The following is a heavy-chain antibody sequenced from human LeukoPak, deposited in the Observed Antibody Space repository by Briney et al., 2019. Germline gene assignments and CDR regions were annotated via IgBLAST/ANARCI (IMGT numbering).Heavy chain of an antibody. CDR3: AKSIVVVPAAFRYFQH. D-gene: IGHD2-2*01. CDR2: ISGSGGST. Sequence: GGSLRLSCAASGFTFSSYAMSWVRQAPGKGLEWVSAISGSGGSTYYADSVKGRFTISRDNSKNTLYLQMNSLRAEDTAVYYCAKSIVVVPAAFRYFQHWGQGTLVTVSS. V-gene: IGHV3-23*01. CDR1: GFTFSSYA. J-gene: IGHJ1*01.